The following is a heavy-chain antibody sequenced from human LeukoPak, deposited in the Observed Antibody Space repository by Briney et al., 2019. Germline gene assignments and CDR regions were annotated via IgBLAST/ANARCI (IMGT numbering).Heavy chain of an antibody. CDR3: ARRAGAYSHPYDY. CDR1: GSSISSSSCY. CDR2: VYCSGST. V-gene: IGHV4-39*01. D-gene: IGHD4/OR15-4a*01. Sequence: SETLSLTCTVSGSSISSSSCYWGWIRQPPGKGLEWIGSVYCSGSTCYSPSLKSRVTISVDTSKNQFSLKLISVTAADTAVYYCARRAGAYSHPYDYWGQGTLVTVSS. J-gene: IGHJ4*02.